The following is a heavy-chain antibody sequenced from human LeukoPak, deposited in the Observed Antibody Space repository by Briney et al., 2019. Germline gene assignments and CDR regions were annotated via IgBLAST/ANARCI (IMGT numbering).Heavy chain of an antibody. V-gene: IGHV4-59*01. CDR3: ARDGHSESNWFDP. CDR2: IYYSGST. Sequence: GSLRLSCAASGFTFSDYYMSWIRQPPGKGLEWIGYIYYSGSTNYNPSLKSRVTISVDTSKNQFSLKLSSVTAADTAVYYCARDGHSESNWFDPWGQGTLVTVSS. D-gene: IGHD1-14*01. J-gene: IGHJ5*02. CDR1: GFTFSDYY.